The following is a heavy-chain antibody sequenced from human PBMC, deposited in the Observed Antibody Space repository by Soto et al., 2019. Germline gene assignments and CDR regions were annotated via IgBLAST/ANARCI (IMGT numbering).Heavy chain of an antibody. V-gene: IGHV1-18*01. D-gene: IGHD4-17*01. J-gene: IGHJ4*02. CDR2: IRINSGNT. CDR1: GYTFTSYG. CDR3: ARRSGLRYGDYPLDY. Sequence: GASVKVSCKASGYTFTSYGINWVRQAPGQGLEWMGWIRINSGNTNYAQRLQGRVTMTTDTSTSTAYMELRSLRSDDTAVYYCARRSGLRYGDYPLDYWGQGTLVTVSS.